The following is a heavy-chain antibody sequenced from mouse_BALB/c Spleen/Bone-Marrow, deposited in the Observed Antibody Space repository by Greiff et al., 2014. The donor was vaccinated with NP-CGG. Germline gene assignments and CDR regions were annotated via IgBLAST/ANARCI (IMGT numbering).Heavy chain of an antibody. CDR1: GHTFTSYW. CDR2: IDPSDSET. D-gene: IGHD2-1*01. V-gene: IGHV1S72*01. CDR3: DRGLGDGNYYGMDY. J-gene: IGHJ4*01. Sequence: VQLQQSGAELVKPGAPVKLSCKASGHTFTSYWMNWVKQRPGRGLEWIGRIDPSDSETHYNQKFKDKATLTVDKSSSTAYIQLSGLTSQNSAVYYFDRGLGDGNYYGMDYWGQGTSVTVSS.